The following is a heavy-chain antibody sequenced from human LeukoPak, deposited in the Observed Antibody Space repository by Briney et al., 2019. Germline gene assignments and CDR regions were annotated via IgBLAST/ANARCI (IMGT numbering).Heavy chain of an antibody. J-gene: IGHJ4*02. V-gene: IGHV5-51*01. D-gene: IGHD3-10*01. CDR3: AMVGRYWNFHF. CDR1: GYSLTRYW. Sequence: VESLNTSCKSSGYSLTRYWIGWVRQILGQGLEWMGIIYPGYSETKYSPCFRGQVIISADKAISTAFLQWSSLRDSDTALYYCAMVGRYWNFHFWGQGTLVTVSS. CDR2: IYPGYSET.